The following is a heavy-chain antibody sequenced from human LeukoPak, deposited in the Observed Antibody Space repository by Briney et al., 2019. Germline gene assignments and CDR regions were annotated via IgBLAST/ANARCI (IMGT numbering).Heavy chain of an antibody. J-gene: IGHJ4*02. CDR2: IRSKAYGGTT. Sequence: GGSLRLSCTASGFTFGDYAMSWFRQAPGKGLEWVGFIRSKAYGGTTEYAASVKGRFTISRDDSKSIAYLQMNSLKIEDTAVYYCTRSYHFWSGPFDYWCQGTLVTVSA. CDR1: GFTFGDYA. V-gene: IGHV3-49*03. CDR3: TRSYHFWSGPFDY. D-gene: IGHD3-3*01.